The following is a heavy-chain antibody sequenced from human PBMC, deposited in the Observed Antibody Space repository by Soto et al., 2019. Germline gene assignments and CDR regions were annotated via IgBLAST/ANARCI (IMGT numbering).Heavy chain of an antibody. V-gene: IGHV1-18*01. CDR2: ISAYNGNT. Sequence: QVQLVQSGAEVKKPGASVKVSCKASGYTFTSYGISWVRQAPGQGLEWMGWISAYNGNTNYAQNLQGRVTMTTDTSTSTAYMELRSLRSDDTAVYYCAREGWFGELLPYWYFDLWGRGTLVTVSS. CDR1: GYTFTSYG. CDR3: AREGWFGELLPYWYFDL. D-gene: IGHD3-10*01. J-gene: IGHJ2*01.